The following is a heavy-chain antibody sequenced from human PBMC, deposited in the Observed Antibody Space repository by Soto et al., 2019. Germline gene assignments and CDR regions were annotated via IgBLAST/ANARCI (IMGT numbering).Heavy chain of an antibody. V-gene: IGHV1-46*01. Sequence: QVQLVQSGAEVKKPGASVKVSCKASGYTFTSYYMHWVRQAPGQGLEWMGIINPSGGSTSYAQKFQGRVTMTRDTSTSTVYMELSSRRSEDTAVYYCARRDILTGYYRGGGWFDPWGQGTLVTVSS. CDR1: GYTFTSYY. CDR3: ARRDILTGYYRGGGWFDP. J-gene: IGHJ5*02. D-gene: IGHD3-9*01. CDR2: INPSGGST.